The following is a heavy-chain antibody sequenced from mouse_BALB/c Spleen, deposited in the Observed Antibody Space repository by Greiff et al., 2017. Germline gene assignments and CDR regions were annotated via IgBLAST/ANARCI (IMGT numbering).Heavy chain of an antibody. J-gene: IGHJ2*01. Sequence: EVQLQQSGPGLVKPSQSLSLTCTVTGYSITSDYAWNWIRQFPGNKLEWMGYISYSGSTSYNPSLKSRISITRDTSKNQFFLQLNSVTTEDTATYYCARLAYGYYFDYWGQGTTLTVSS. CDR1: GYSITSDYA. CDR3: ARLAYGYYFDY. V-gene: IGHV3-2*02. D-gene: IGHD1-2*01. CDR2: ISYSGST.